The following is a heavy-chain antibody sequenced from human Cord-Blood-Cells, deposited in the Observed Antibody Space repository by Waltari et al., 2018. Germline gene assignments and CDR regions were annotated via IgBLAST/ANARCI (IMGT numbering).Heavy chain of an antibody. CDR2: IYYSGST. Sequence: QLQLQESGPGLVKPSETLSPTCTVSGGSISSSSYYWGWIRPPPGKGLEWIGSIYYSGSTYYNPSLKSRVTISVDTSKNQFSLKLSSVTAADTAVYYCARGPPYDSSGYYYFDYWGQGTLVTVSS. D-gene: IGHD3-22*01. CDR3: ARGPPYDSSGYYYFDY. J-gene: IGHJ4*02. V-gene: IGHV4-39*07. CDR1: GGSISSSSYY.